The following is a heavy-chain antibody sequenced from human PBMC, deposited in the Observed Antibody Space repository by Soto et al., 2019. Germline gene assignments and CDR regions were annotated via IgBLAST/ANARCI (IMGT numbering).Heavy chain of an antibody. CDR2: IYYSGST. CDR1: GGSISSGGYY. CDR3: ARGRFVYYGSGSYSSKYYYYYYGMDV. D-gene: IGHD3-10*01. J-gene: IGHJ6*02. Sequence: SETLSLTCTVSGGSISSGGYYWSWIRQHPEKGLEWIGYIYYSGSTYYNPSLKSRVTISVDTSKNQFSLKLSSVTAADTAVYYCARGRFVYYGSGSYSSKYYYYYYGMDVWGQGTTVTVSS. V-gene: IGHV4-31*03.